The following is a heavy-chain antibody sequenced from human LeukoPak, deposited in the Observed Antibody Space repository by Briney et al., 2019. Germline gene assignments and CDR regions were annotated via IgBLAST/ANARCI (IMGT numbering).Heavy chain of an antibody. CDR2: ISSSSNTI. Sequence: GGSLRLSCAASGFTFSNHGMNWVRQAPGKGLEWVSYISSSSNTIYYADSVKGRFTISRDNAQNSLYLQMNSLRAEDTAVYYCARDFGARGWLDYWGQGTLVTVSP. J-gene: IGHJ4*02. V-gene: IGHV3-48*01. CDR1: GFTFSNHG. D-gene: IGHD6-19*01. CDR3: ARDFGARGWLDY.